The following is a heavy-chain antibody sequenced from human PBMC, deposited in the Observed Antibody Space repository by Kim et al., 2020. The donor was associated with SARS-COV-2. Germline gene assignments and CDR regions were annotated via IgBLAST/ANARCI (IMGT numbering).Heavy chain of an antibody. CDR2: INPNSGVT. Sequence: ASVKVSCTASGYTFTNYYIHWVRQAPGQGLEWMGRINPNSGVTNYVQKFQGRVTMTRDTSISTAYMELSSLRSDDTALYYRARDLRGTIFGVVVSDYCMD. V-gene: IGHV1-2*06. CDR3: ARDLRGTIFGVVVSDYCMD. CDR1: GYTFTNYY. D-gene: IGHD3-3*01. J-gene: IGHJ6*01.